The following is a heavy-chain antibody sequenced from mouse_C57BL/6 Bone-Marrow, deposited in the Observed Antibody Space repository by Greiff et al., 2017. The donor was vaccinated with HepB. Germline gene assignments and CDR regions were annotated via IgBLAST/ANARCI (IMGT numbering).Heavy chain of an antibody. V-gene: IGHV5-9*01. CDR3: ARHLGDYAWFAY. Sequence: EVMLVESGGGLVKPGGSLKLSCAASGFTFSSYTMSWVRQTPEKRLEWVATISGGGGNTYYPDSVKGRFTISRDNAKNTLYLQMSSLRSEDTALYYCARHLGDYAWFAYWGQGTLVTVSA. D-gene: IGHD2-4*01. CDR2: ISGGGGNT. J-gene: IGHJ3*01. CDR1: GFTFSSYT.